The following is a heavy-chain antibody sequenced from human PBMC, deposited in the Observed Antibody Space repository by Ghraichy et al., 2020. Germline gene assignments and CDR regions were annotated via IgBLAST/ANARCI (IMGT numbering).Heavy chain of an antibody. CDR3: ARDGTGSPDGMDV. Sequence: SETLSLTCTVSGDSLNSFHWSWIRQSPGKGLEWIGYIYYSGRTDYNPSFKSRVTISVDLHMNQFSLKLSSVTAEDTAVYYCARDGTGSPDGMDVWGQGTMVTVSS. D-gene: IGHD3-10*01. CDR2: IYYSGRT. J-gene: IGHJ6*02. CDR1: GDSLNSFH. V-gene: IGHV4-59*01.